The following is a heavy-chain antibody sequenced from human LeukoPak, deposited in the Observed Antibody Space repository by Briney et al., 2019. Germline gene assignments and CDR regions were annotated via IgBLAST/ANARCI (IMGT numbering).Heavy chain of an antibody. V-gene: IGHV1-3*01. Sequence: ASVKVSCKASGYTFTSYAMHWVRQAPGQRLEWMGWINAGNGNTKYSQKFQGRVTITRDTSASTAYMELSSLRSDDTAVYYCARINADYGGNPDHFDYWGQGTLVTVSS. D-gene: IGHD4-23*01. CDR3: ARINADYGGNPDHFDY. J-gene: IGHJ4*02. CDR2: INAGNGNT. CDR1: GYTFTSYA.